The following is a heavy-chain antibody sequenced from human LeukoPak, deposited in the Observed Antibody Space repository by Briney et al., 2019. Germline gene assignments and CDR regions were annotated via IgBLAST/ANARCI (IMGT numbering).Heavy chain of an antibody. Sequence: PGESLRLSCAASGFMFTHHGMNWVRQAPGKGLEWVGRIKSETDGGTTDYAAPVKGRFTISRDDSRNTLYLQMDSLKTEDTAVYYCTTAGTWGQGTLVTVSS. CDR1: GFMFTHHG. V-gene: IGHV3-15*01. CDR3: TTAGT. D-gene: IGHD3-10*01. J-gene: IGHJ5*02. CDR2: IKSETDGGTT.